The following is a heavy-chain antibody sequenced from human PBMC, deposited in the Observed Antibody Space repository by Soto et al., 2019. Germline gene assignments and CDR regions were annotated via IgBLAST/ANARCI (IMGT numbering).Heavy chain of an antibody. CDR1: GGSISSYY. V-gene: IGHV4-59*08. Sequence: QVQLQESGPGLVKPSETLSLTCTVSGGSISSYYWSWIRQPPGKGLEWIGYIYYSGRTNYNPSLKSRVPISVDTSKNQFSLKLSSVTAADTAVYYCASVVPAAIGWFDPWGQGTLVTVSS. CDR3: ASVVPAAIGWFDP. CDR2: IYYSGRT. J-gene: IGHJ5*02. D-gene: IGHD2-2*02.